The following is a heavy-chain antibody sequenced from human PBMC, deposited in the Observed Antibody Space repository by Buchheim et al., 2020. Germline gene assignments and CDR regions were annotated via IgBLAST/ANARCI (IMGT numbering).Heavy chain of an antibody. V-gene: IGHV3-48*03. Sequence: EVFLVESGGHLVQPGGSLRLSCAASGFPFGGYEMNWVRQAPGKGLECIAYISASGGRPYYVDSVRGRFTISRDNAKNSLYLQMSSPRVEDTAVYDCATDPHYPSGSYWGRGTLVTVSS. J-gene: IGHJ1*01. CDR2: ISASGGRP. CDR1: GFPFGGYE. CDR3: ATDPHYPSGSY. D-gene: IGHD3-10*01.